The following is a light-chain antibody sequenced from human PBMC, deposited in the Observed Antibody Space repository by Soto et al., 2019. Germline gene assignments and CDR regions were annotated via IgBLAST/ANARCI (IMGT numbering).Light chain of an antibody. CDR2: DVA. CDR1: QSIISY. V-gene: IGKV1-39*01. CDR3: QQSYSTPSWT. J-gene: IGKJ1*01. Sequence: DIQLTHSPSSLSASVGDNDTITCLASQSIISYLGWYQQKPGKAPKLLMYDVASLVSGVPSRFSGSGSGTEVTLTIISLQPEDFATYYCQQSYSTPSWTFGQGTKVDIK.